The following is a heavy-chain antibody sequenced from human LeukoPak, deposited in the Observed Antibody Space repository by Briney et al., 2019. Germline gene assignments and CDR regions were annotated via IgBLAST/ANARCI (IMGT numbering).Heavy chain of an antibody. J-gene: IGHJ5*02. CDR2: IYYSGST. D-gene: IGHD3-3*01. V-gene: IGHV4-59*01. Sequence: SETLSLTCTVSGGSISSYYWSWIRQPPGKGLEWIGYIYYSGSTNYNPSLKSRVTISVDTSKNQFSLKLSSVTAADTAVYYCAGTYYDFWGPNNWFDPWGQGTLVTVSS. CDR1: GGSISSYY. CDR3: AGTYYDFWGPNNWFDP.